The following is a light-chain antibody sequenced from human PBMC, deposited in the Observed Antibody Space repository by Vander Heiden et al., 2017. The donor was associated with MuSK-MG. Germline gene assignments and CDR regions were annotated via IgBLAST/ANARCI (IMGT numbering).Light chain of an antibody. CDR1: QSVSSN. J-gene: IGKJ3*01. CDR2: AAS. CDR3: QQQNNWPQFT. V-gene: IGKV3-15*01. Sequence: EIVLTQSPATLSVSPGERAALPCRPSQSVSSNSPWYQQKPGQAPRHIIYAASTRATGIPARCSGSGSGTEFTPTISSLQSEDFAVYYCQQQNNWPQFTFGHGTKVEIK.